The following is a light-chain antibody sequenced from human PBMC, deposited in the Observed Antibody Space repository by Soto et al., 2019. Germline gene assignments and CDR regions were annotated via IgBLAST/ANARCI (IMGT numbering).Light chain of an antibody. Sequence: EIVLTQSPATLSSSPGERATLSCRASQSVSSYLAWYQQKPGQAPRLLIYDASNRATGIPARFSGSGSGTDFTLTISSLEPEDFAVYYCQRRNNWPPWTFRQGTKVEIK. J-gene: IGKJ1*01. CDR1: QSVSSY. CDR3: QRRNNWPPWT. V-gene: IGKV3-11*01. CDR2: DAS.